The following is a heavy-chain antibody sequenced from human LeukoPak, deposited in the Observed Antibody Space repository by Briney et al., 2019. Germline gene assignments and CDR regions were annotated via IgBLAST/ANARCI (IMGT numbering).Heavy chain of an antibody. D-gene: IGHD3-10*01. J-gene: IGHJ4*02. CDR2: IYYSGST. CDR3: AREAPIFDSGCYYKSLGY. Sequence: SETLSLTCTVSGGSISSSSYYWGWIRQPPGKGLEWIGSIYYSGSTYYNPSLKSRVTISIDTSKNQFYLELRSVTAADTAVYYCAREAPIFDSGCYYKSLGYWGQGTLATVSS. V-gene: IGHV4-39*07. CDR1: GGSISSSSYY.